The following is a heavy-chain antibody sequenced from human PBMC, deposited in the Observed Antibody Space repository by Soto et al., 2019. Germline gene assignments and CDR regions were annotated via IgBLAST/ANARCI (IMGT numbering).Heavy chain of an antibody. CDR2: ISSSSSYI. J-gene: IGHJ3*02. V-gene: IGHV3-21*01. CDR1: GFTFSSYS. D-gene: IGHD3-9*01. Sequence: GGSLRLSCAASGFTFSSYSMNWVRQAPGKGLEWVSSISSSSSYIYYADSVKGRFTISRDNAKNSLYLQMNSLRAEDTAVYYCARDLGIAGYYPNDAFDIWGQGTMVTVSS. CDR3: ARDLGIAGYYPNDAFDI.